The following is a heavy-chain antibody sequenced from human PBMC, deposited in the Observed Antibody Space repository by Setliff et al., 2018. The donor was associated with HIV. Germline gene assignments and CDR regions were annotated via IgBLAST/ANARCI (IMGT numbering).Heavy chain of an antibody. Sequence: ASVKVSCKASGYTFTSYGISWVRQAPGQGLEWMGWISVYNGNTKYAPKFQGRVTITTDESTTTAYMDLSSLRSEDTAVYYCARDRLGHIDRPYFDYWGQGTLVTVSS. J-gene: IGHJ4*02. CDR2: ISVYNGNT. CDR3: ARDRLGHIDRPYFDY. CDR1: GYTFTSYG. D-gene: IGHD2-21*01. V-gene: IGHV1-18*01.